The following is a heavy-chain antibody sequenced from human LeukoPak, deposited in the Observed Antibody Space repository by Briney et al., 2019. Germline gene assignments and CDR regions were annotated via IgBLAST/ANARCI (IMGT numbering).Heavy chain of an antibody. D-gene: IGHD3-10*01. Sequence: SETLSLTCTVSGDSFSNGNYYWSWLRQPPGKALEWIGYIYYTGNTHYNPSLEGRVTISVDTSKNHFSVKLSSVTAAGTAVYYCARSQNYYGSGDYWSQGTLVTVSS. CDR3: ARSQNYYGSGDY. J-gene: IGHJ4*02. CDR1: GDSFSNGNYY. CDR2: IYYTGNT. V-gene: IGHV4-61*03.